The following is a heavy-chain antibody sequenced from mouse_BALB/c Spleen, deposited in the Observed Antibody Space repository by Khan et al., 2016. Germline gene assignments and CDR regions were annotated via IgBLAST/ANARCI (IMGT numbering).Heavy chain of an antibody. D-gene: IGHD1-1*01. Sequence: QVQLQQPGAELVRPGTSVKISCKASGYTFTNYWLGWVKQRPGHGLEWIGDIYPGGGYPNYNEKFKGKATLTADTSSSTASMQLSSLTSEDSAVYFCARFYYGSSYWYFDVWGAGTTVTVSS. V-gene: IGHV1-63*02. CDR2: IYPGGGYP. J-gene: IGHJ1*01. CDR3: ARFYYGSSYWYFDV. CDR1: GYTFTNYW.